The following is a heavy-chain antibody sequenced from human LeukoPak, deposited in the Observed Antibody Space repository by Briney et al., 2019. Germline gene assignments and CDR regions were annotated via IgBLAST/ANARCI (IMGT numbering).Heavy chain of an antibody. D-gene: IGHD3-3*01. CDR2: IYYSGST. V-gene: IGHV4-59*01. CDR1: GGSISSYY. CDR3: ARENYDFWSATLYGMDV. J-gene: IGHJ6*02. Sequence: TSETLSLTCTVSGGSISSYYWSWIRQPPGKGLEWIGYIYYSGSTNYNPSLKSRVTISVDTSKNQFSLKLSSVTAADTAVYYCARENYDFWSATLYGMDVWGQGTTVTVSS.